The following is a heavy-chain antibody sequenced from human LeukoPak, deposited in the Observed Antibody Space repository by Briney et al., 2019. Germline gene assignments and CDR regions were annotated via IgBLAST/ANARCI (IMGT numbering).Heavy chain of an antibody. V-gene: IGHV4-39*07. D-gene: IGHD2-15*01. Sequence: SETLSLTCTVSGGSLRSTYYWGWILQPPGKGLEWMGSMYYTGTTYYNPSLKTRVTMSFDTSKNQFSLNLSSVTAADTAVYYCARRSAVVVVAALNWFDPWGQGTLVTVSS. J-gene: IGHJ5*02. CDR1: GGSLRSTYY. CDR2: MYYTGTT. CDR3: ARRSAVVVVAALNWFDP.